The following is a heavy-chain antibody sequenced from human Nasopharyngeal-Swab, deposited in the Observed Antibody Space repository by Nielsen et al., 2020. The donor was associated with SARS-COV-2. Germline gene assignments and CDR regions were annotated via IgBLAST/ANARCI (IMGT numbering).Heavy chain of an antibody. V-gene: IGHV1-46*01. CDR3: AGAGYCSSTSCYGARYYFDY. CDR2: INPSGGST. Sequence: WVRQAPGQGLEWMGIINPSGGSTSYAQKFQGRVTMTRDTSTSTVYMELSSLRSEDTAVYYCAGAGYCSSTSCYGARYYFDYWGQGTLVTVPS. J-gene: IGHJ4*02. D-gene: IGHD2-2*01.